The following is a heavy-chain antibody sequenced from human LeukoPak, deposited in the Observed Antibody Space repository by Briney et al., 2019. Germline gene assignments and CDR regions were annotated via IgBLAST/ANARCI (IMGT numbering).Heavy chain of an antibody. J-gene: IGHJ3*02. V-gene: IGHV3-23*01. D-gene: IGHD4-17*01. CDR1: GFTFSSYA. CDR2: ISAPGGRT. Sequence: PGGSLRLSCAASGFTFSSYAMSWVRQAPGKGLEWVSGISAPGGRTYYADSVEGRFTISRDNSKNTVFLQVNSLRVDDTAVYYCGKDPNGDYVGAFDMWGQGTMVTVSP. CDR3: GKDPNGDYVGAFDM.